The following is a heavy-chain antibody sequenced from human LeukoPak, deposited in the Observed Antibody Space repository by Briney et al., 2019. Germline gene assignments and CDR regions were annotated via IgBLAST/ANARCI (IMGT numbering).Heavy chain of an antibody. D-gene: IGHD4-11*01. CDR3: ARRPYSNYDSWWFDP. CDR2: IYPGDSDT. Sequence: GESLKISCKGSGYSFTSYWIGWVRQMPGKGLEWMGIIYPGDSDTRYSPSFQGQVTFSADKSISTAYLQWSSLKASDTAMYYCARRPYSNYDSWWFDPWGQGTLVTVSS. J-gene: IGHJ5*02. V-gene: IGHV5-51*01. CDR1: GYSFTSYW.